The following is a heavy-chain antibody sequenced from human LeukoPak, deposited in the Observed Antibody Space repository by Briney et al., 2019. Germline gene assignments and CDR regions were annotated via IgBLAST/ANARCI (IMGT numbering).Heavy chain of an antibody. J-gene: IGHJ4*02. CDR1: GGSISSGGYY. D-gene: IGHD2-15*01. Sequence: SQTLSLTCTVSGGSISSGGYYWSWIRQHPGKGLEWIGYIYYSGSTCYNPSLKSRFTISVDTSKNQFSLKLSSVTAADTAVYYCARGYCSGGSCYSGLFDYWGQGTLVTVSS. CDR2: IYYSGST. CDR3: ARGYCSGGSCYSGLFDY. V-gene: IGHV4-31*03.